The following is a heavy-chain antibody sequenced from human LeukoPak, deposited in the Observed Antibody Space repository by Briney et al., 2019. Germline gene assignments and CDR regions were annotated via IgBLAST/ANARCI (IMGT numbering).Heavy chain of an antibody. CDR3: AREMTTEILDAFDI. Sequence: SETLSLTCNVSGGSISSYYWSWIRQPPGKGLEWIGYIYYSGSTNYNPSLKSRVTISVDTSKNQFSLKLSSVTAADTAVYYCAREMTTEILDAFDIWGQGTMVTVSS. V-gene: IGHV4-59*01. CDR2: IYYSGST. CDR1: GGSISSYY. D-gene: IGHD4-17*01. J-gene: IGHJ3*02.